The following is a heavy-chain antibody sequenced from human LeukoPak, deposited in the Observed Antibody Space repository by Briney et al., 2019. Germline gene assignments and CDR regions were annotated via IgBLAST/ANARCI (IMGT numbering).Heavy chain of an antibody. J-gene: IGHJ6*03. Sequence: SQTLSLTCTVSGGPISSGDYYWRWLRQPPGKGLEWIGYIYYSGSTYYNPSLKSRVTISVDTSKNQFSLKLSSVTAADTAVYYCASLTTTSGWRSYYYYYMDVWGKGTTVTVSS. V-gene: IGHV4-30-4*08. CDR1: GGPISSGDYY. CDR3: ASLTTTSGWRSYYYYYMDV. D-gene: IGHD6-19*01. CDR2: IYYSGST.